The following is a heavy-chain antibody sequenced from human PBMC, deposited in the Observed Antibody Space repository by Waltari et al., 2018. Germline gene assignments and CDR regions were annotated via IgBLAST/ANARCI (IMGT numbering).Heavy chain of an antibody. CDR2: IWYDGRYE. CDR1: GFKFRGYV. J-gene: IGHJ4*02. Sequence: QVQLVESGGGVVQPGRSLRLSWAASGFKFRGYVRHWVRQAPGKGLEWVAVIWYDGRYEYYADSVKGRFTISRDNSKDTLYLQMNSLRAEDTAVYYCARDFASTYFFDYWGQGTLVTVSS. CDR3: ARDFASTYFFDY. V-gene: IGHV3-33*01.